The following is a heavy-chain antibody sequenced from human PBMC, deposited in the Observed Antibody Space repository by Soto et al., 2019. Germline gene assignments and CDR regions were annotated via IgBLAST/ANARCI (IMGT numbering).Heavy chain of an antibody. CDR2: INPHTGGT. Sequence: QVQLVQSGAEVTKPGASVKVSCKASGYTFTANYVHWVRQAPGQGLEWMGWINPHTGGTDYAQTFQGRVTMTRDTSISTAYMELSRLTSDDTVVYYCARYQYWSGYLDAWGKGTTVTVSS. CDR1: GYTFTANY. V-gene: IGHV1-2*02. J-gene: IGHJ6*03. D-gene: IGHD3-3*01. CDR3: ARYQYWSGYLDA.